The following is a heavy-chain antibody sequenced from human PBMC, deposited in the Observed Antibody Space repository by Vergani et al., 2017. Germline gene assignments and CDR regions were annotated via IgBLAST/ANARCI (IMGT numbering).Heavy chain of an antibody. Sequence: QVQLQQWGAGLLKPSETLSLTCAVYGGSFSGYYWSWIRQPPGKGLEWIGEINHTGSTNYNPSLKSRVTISVDTSKTQFSLKLSSVTAADTAVYYCARVSGIATRPGPDYWGQGTLVTVSS. V-gene: IGHV4-34*01. CDR1: GGSFSGYY. CDR2: INHTGST. J-gene: IGHJ4*02. CDR3: ARVSGIATRPGPDY. D-gene: IGHD6-6*01.